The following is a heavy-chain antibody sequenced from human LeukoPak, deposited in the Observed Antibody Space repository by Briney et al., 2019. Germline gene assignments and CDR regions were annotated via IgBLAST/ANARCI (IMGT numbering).Heavy chain of an antibody. V-gene: IGHV3-66*01. D-gene: IGHD6-19*01. CDR3: ARGGGSGFSAYYFDY. CDR1: GFTVSNKY. Sequence: GGSLRLSCAASGFTVSNKYMSWVRQAAGKGLGWVSIIYSGGGTDYADSVKGRFTISRDSSKNTLYVQMTTLRAEDTAVYYCARGGGSGFSAYYFDYWGQGTLVTVSS. J-gene: IGHJ4*02. CDR2: IYSGGGT.